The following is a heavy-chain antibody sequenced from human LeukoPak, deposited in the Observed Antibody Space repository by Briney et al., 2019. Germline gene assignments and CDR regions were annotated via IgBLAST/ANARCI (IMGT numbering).Heavy chain of an antibody. J-gene: IGHJ4*02. CDR2: INPNSGGT. CDR1: GYTFTGYY. Sequence: GASVKVSCKASGYTFTGYYMHWVRQAPGQGLEWMGWINPNSGGTNYAQKFQGRVTMTRDTSISTAYMELSRLRSDDTAVYYCARGRYCTYGVCYFADYWGQGTLVTVSS. D-gene: IGHD2-8*01. V-gene: IGHV1-2*02. CDR3: ARGRYCTYGVCYFADY.